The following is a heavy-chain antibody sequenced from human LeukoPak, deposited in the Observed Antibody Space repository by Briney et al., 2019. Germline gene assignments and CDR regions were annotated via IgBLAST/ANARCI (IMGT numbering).Heavy chain of an antibody. CDR3: ARVFRDYGDYDFDY. D-gene: IGHD4-17*01. CDR2: IYHSGST. CDR1: GGSISSGGYS. J-gene: IGHJ4*02. V-gene: IGHV4-30-4*07. Sequence: SQTLSLTCAVSGGSISSGGYSWSWIRQPPGKGLEWIGYIYHSGSTYYNPSLKSRVTISVDTSKNQFSLKLSSVTAADTAVYYCARVFRDYGDYDFDYWGQGTLVTVSS.